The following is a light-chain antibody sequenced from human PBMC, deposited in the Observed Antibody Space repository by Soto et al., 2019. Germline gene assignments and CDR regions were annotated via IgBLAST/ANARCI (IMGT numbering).Light chain of an antibody. CDR1: SSNIGAGYD. V-gene: IGLV1-40*01. CDR3: QSYDSSLSGVG. CDR2: GNS. J-gene: IGLJ2*01. Sequence: QSVLTQPPSVSGAPGQRVTISCTGSSSNIGAGYDVHWYQQLPGTAPKLLIYGNSNRPSGVPDRFSGSKSGTSASLAITGLQAEDEADYYCQSYDSSLSGVGFGEGTKLTVL.